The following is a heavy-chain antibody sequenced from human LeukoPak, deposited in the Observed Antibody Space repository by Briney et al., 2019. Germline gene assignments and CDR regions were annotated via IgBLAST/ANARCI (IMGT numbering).Heavy chain of an antibody. CDR3: ASRGSSYYYYYMDV. J-gene: IGHJ6*03. CDR1: GGSISSYY. CDR2: IYYSGST. D-gene: IGHD3-10*01. Sequence: SETLSLTCSVSGGSISSYYWGWIRQPPGKGLEWIGSIYYSGSTYYNPSLKSRVTISVDTSKNQFSLKLSSVTAADTAVYYCASRGSSYYYYYMDVWGKGTTVTISS. V-gene: IGHV4-39*01.